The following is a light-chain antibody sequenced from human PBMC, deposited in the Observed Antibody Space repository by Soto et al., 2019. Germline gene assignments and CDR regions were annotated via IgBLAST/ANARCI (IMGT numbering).Light chain of an antibody. Sequence: QSALTQPASVSGSPGQLITISCTGTSSDVGGYNYVSWYQQHPGKAPKLMIYDVSNRPSGVSNRFSGSKSGNTASLTISGLQAEDEGDYSCSSYTSSSTYVFGTGTKFTVL. CDR2: DVS. CDR1: SSDVGGYNY. CDR3: SSYTSSSTYV. J-gene: IGLJ1*01. V-gene: IGLV2-14*01.